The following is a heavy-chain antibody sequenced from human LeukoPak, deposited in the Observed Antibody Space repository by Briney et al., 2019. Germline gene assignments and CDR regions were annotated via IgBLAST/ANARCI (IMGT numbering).Heavy chain of an antibody. Sequence: PGGSLRLSCAASGFTFSSYGMSWVRQAPGKGLEWVGRIKSKTDGGTIDYAAPVKGRFTISRDDSKNTLFLQMNSLKIEDTAVYYCTTVTLRPVGLWGQGTLVTVSS. D-gene: IGHD3-10*01. CDR1: GFTFSSYG. J-gene: IGHJ4*02. CDR3: TTVTLRPVGL. V-gene: IGHV3-15*05. CDR2: IKSKTDGGTI.